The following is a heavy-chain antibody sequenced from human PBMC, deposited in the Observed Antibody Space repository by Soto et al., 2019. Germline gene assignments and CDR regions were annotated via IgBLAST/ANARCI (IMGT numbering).Heavy chain of an antibody. J-gene: IGHJ3*02. D-gene: IGHD6-19*01. CDR3: TTEMRHTSGWYGAFDI. CDR1: GFTFSNAW. Sequence: EVQLVESGGGLVQPGGSLRLSCAASGFTFSNAWMSWVRQAPGKGLEWVGRFKSKGDGGAVDYPAPVKGRFTISRDESKNTVYLPMNSLNTEDTAVYFCTTEMRHTSGWYGAFDIWGQGTTVTVSS. V-gene: IGHV3-15*01. CDR2: FKSKGDGGAV.